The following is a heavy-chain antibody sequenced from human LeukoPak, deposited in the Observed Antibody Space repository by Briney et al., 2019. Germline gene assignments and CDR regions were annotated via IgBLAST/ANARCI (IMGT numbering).Heavy chain of an antibody. D-gene: IGHD3-22*01. Sequence: GGSLRLSCAASGFTFSSYSMNWVRQAPGKGLEWVSSISSSSSYIYYADSVKGRFTISRDNAKNSLYLQMNSLRAEDTAVYYCARVDYYDSSGHSIDYWGQGTLVTVSS. J-gene: IGHJ4*02. CDR1: GFTFSSYS. CDR3: ARVDYYDSSGHSIDY. V-gene: IGHV3-21*01. CDR2: ISSSSSYI.